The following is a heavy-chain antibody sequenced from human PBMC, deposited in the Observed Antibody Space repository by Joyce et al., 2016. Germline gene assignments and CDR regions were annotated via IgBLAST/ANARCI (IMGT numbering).Heavy chain of an antibody. J-gene: IGHJ4*02. CDR2: IFNSVST. D-gene: IGHD3-10*01. CDR3: ARESRFFASFDY. CDR1: GGSISSGSYY. V-gene: IGHV4-61*02. Sequence: QVQLQESGPGLVKPSQTLSLTCTVSGGSISSGSYYWSWIRQPAGKGLEWIGRIFNSVSTNYNPSLKSRVTRSVDTSKNQFSLRLSSVTAADTAVYFCARESRFFASFDYWGQGTLVTVSS.